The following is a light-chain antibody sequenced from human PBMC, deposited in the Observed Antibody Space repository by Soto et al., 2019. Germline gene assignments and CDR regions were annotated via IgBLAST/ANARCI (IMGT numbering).Light chain of an antibody. J-gene: IGKJ5*01. V-gene: IGKV3-20*01. CDR2: GAS. Sequence: EIVLTQSPGTLSLSPGERATLSCRASQSVTSSSLAWYQQKPGQAPRLLIYGASSRATGIPDRFSGSGSGTDFTLTISRLEPEDFAVYYCQQYDSSPLITFGQGTRLEI. CDR1: QSVTSSS. CDR3: QQYDSSPLIT.